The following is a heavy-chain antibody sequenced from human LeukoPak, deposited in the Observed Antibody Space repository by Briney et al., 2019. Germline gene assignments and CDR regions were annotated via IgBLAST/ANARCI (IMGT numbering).Heavy chain of an antibody. D-gene: IGHD3-3*01. CDR1: GFTFSSYA. Sequence: GRSLRLSCAASGFTFSSYAMHWVRQAPGKGLEWVAVISYDGSNKYYADSVKGRFTISRDNSKNTLYLQMNSLRAEDTAVYYCARDPSSSDFWSGYPQWFDPWGQGTLVTVSS. V-gene: IGHV3-30*04. J-gene: IGHJ5*02. CDR3: ARDPSSSDFWSGYPQWFDP. CDR2: ISYDGSNK.